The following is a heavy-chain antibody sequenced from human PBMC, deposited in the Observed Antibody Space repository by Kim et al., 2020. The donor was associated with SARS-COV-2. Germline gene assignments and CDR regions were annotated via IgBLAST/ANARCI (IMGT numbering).Heavy chain of an antibody. CDR3: AKDGGGSGSYRGYYGMDV. V-gene: IGHV3-23*01. CDR2: ISGSGDNI. Sequence: GGSLRLSCAASGFTFSSYAMTWVRQAPGKGLEWVSAISGSGDNIYYADSVKGRFTISRDNSKNTLYLQMSSLRAEDTALYYCAKDGGGSGSYRGYYGMDVWGQGTTVTVSS. CDR1: GFTFSSYA. J-gene: IGHJ6*02. D-gene: IGHD3-10*01.